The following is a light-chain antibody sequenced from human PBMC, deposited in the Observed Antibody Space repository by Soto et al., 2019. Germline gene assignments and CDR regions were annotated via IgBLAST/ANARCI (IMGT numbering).Light chain of an antibody. J-gene: IGKJ3*01. Sequence: DIQMTQSPSSLSASVGVRVTITCQASQDITSYLNWYQHKPGKAPKLLIYDASILKAGVPSRFSGSGSGTDVTFTISSLQPEDVATYYCQHCDYLPIVGPGTTVHFK. CDR1: QDITSY. V-gene: IGKV1-33*01. CDR2: DAS. CDR3: QHCDYLPI.